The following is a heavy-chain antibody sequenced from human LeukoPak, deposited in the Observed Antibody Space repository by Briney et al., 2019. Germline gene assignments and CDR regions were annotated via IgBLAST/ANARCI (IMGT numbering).Heavy chain of an antibody. CDR1: GFTFDDYG. J-gene: IGHJ4*02. D-gene: IGHD3-10*01. CDR2: INWNGGST. Sequence: PGRSLRLSCAASGFTFDDYGMSWVRQAPGKGLEWVSGINWNGGSTGYADSVKGRFTISRDNAKNTLYLQMNSLRAEDTAVYYCASGYYGSGSYDYWGQGTLVTVSS. CDR3: ASGYYGSGSYDY. V-gene: IGHV3-20*04.